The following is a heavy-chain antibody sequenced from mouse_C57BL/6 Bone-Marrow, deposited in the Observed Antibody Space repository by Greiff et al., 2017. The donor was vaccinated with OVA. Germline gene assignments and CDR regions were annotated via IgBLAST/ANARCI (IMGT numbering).Heavy chain of an antibody. Sequence: DVQLVESGGDLVKPGGSLKLSCAASGFTFSSYGMSWVRQTPDKRLEWVATISSGGSYTYYPDSVKGRFTISRDNAKNTLYLQMSSLKSEDTAMYYCARQVALGGTGTTVTVSS. V-gene: IGHV5-6*01. CDR3: ARQVAL. CDR1: GFTFSSYG. CDR2: ISSGGSYT. D-gene: IGHD1-3*01. J-gene: IGHJ1*03.